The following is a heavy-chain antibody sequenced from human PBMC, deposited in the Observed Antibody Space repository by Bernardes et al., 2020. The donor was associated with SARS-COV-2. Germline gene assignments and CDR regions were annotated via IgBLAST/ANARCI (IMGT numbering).Heavy chain of an antibody. J-gene: IGHJ4*02. CDR2: ISRSGTTL. V-gene: IGHV3-48*04. Sequence: GGSLRLSCVGSGFTLSTYSMPWVRQAPGTGLEWVSFISRSGTTLFDADAARGRFTISRDTAKNALYLQMNSLRGEDTAMYYCARVNWGGYCSTTSCPLDHWGQGTLVTVS. CDR3: ARVNWGGYCSTTSCPLDH. D-gene: IGHD2-2*01. CDR1: GFTLSTYS.